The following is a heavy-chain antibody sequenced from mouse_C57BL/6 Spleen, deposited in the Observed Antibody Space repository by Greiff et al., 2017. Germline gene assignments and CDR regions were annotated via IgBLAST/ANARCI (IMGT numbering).Heavy chain of an antibody. CDR3: ARSTMALYYFDY. V-gene: IGHV1-9*01. CDR1: GYTFTGYW. J-gene: IGHJ2*01. CDR2: ILPGSGST. Sequence: QVQLQQSGAELMKPGASVKLSCKATGYTFTGYWIEWVKQRPGHGLEWIGEILPGSGSTNYNGKFKGKATFTADTSSNTAYMQLSSLTTEDSAIYYCARSTMALYYFDYWGQGTTRTVSS. D-gene: IGHD2-1*01.